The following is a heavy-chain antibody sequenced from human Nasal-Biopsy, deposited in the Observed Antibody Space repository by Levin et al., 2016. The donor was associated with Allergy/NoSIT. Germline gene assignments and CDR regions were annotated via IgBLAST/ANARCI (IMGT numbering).Heavy chain of an antibody. V-gene: IGHV1-69*10. CDR1: GGTLGRHA. D-gene: IGHD4-17*01. CDR2: TIPMADIT. Sequence: SVKVSCKATGGTLGRHAITWVRQAPGQGLEWMGGTIPMADITHIAQNFKGKVTITADESTSTVYMELSSLTSEDTAVYYCARDGEGGTVTSFFDSWGQGTQVIVSS. CDR3: ARDGEGGTVTSFFDS. J-gene: IGHJ4*02.